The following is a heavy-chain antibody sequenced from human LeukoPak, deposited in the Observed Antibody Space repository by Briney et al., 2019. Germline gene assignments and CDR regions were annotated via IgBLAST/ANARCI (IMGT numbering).Heavy chain of an antibody. J-gene: IGHJ4*02. Sequence: SETLSLTCTVSGGSISSGSYYWSWIRQPAGKGLEWIGRIYTSGSTYYNPSLKSRVTISVDTSKNQFSLKLSSVTAADTAVYYCARHQRELGLFDYWGQGTLVTVSS. D-gene: IGHD7-27*01. CDR2: IYTSGST. V-gene: IGHV4-61*02. CDR3: ARHQRELGLFDY. CDR1: GGSISSGSYY.